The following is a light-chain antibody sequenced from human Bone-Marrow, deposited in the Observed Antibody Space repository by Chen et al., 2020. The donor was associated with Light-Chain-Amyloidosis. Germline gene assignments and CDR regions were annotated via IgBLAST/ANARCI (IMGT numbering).Light chain of an antibody. CDR1: QSISASY. CDR3: QQCGRSPKT. V-gene: IGKV3-20*01. J-gene: IGKJ1*01. Sequence: IVLTQSPGPLSLSPGERATLSCRTSQSISASYLAWYQHKPGQAPRLLMYDASSRATGIPDRFRGSGSGTDFTLSISRLEPEDFAVYYCQQCGRSPKTFGQGTKVEIK. CDR2: DAS.